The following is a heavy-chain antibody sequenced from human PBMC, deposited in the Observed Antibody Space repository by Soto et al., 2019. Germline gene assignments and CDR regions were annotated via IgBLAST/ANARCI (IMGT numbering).Heavy chain of an antibody. CDR1: GFTFSSYG. V-gene: IGHV3-30*18. CDR2: ISYDGSNK. Sequence: QVQLVESGGGVVQPGRSLRLSCAASGFTFSSYGMHWVRQAPGKGLEWVAVISYDGSNKYYADSVKGRFTISRDNSKNTMYLQMNSLRAEDMAVYYCAKEWRPPIDYWGQGPLVTVSS. CDR3: AKEWRPPIDY. J-gene: IGHJ4*02. D-gene: IGHD6-6*01.